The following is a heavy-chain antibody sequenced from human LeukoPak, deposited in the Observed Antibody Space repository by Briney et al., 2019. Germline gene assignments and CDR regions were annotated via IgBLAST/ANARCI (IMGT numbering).Heavy chain of an antibody. CDR2: IYYSGNS. V-gene: IGHV4-30-4*01. CDR1: GGSISSGDYY. Sequence: SQTLSLTCTVSGGSISSGDYYWSWIRQPPGKGLEWIGYIYYSGNSHYNSSLKSRVTIEVDTSKNQFSQKLSSVTAADTAVYYCARDAAQNWFDPWGQGSLVTVSS. J-gene: IGHJ5*02. CDR3: ARDAAQNWFDP.